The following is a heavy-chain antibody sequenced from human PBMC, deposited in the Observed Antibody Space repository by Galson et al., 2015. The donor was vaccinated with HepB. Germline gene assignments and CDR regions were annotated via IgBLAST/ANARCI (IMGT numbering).Heavy chain of an antibody. Sequence: SLRLSCAASGFTFSSYAMSWVRQAPGKGLEWVSPISGSGGSTYYADSVKGRSTISRDNSKNTLYLQMNSLRAEDTAVYYCAKDGHVAVAGMYYWGQGTLVTVSS. CDR1: GFTFSSYA. D-gene: IGHD6-19*01. CDR2: ISGSGGST. CDR3: AKDGHVAVAGMYY. V-gene: IGHV3-23*01. J-gene: IGHJ4*02.